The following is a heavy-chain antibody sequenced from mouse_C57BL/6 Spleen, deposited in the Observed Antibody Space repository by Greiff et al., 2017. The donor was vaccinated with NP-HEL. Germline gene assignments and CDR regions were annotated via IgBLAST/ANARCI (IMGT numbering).Heavy chain of an antibody. V-gene: IGHV5-9-1*02. CDR1: GFTFSSYA. Sequence: EVQLVESGEGLVKPGGSLKLSCAASGFTFSSYAMSWVRQTPEKRLEWVAYISSGGDYIYYADTVKGRFTISRDNARNTLYLQMSSLKSEDTAMYYCTREDGYYVWFAYWGQGTLVTVSA. D-gene: IGHD2-3*01. J-gene: IGHJ3*01. CDR3: TREDGYYVWFAY. CDR2: ISSGGDYI.